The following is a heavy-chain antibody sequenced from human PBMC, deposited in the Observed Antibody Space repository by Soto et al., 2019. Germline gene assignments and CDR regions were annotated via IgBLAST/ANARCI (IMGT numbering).Heavy chain of an antibody. V-gene: IGHV3-33*03. CDR2: IWYDGSEQ. CDR1: GFTFRRHG. D-gene: IGHD2-8*02. Sequence: QEQLVESGGGVVQPGMSLRLSCEGSGFTFRRHGMHWVRQSPGKGLEWLAVIWYDGSEQYYADSVKGRFTISRDNSKNMLYLQVNTLTVEDTAVYYCARWSNHKVVDPWGQGTMVTVS. J-gene: IGHJ5*02. CDR3: ARWSNHKVVDP.